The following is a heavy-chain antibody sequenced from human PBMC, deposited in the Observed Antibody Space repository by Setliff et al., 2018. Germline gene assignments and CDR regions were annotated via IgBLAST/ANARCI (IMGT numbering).Heavy chain of an antibody. V-gene: IGHV3-30*02. CDR1: GFNFGGYG. J-gene: IGHJ4*02. CDR2: TQYDGKKK. CDR3: ARDSAERRQYYNFWSGLLDY. D-gene: IGHD3-3*01. Sequence: GGSLRLSCTASGFNFGGYGMHWVRQAPGKGLEWVSFTQYDGKKKDYADSVKGRFTISRDNSKNTLYVQMNSLRAEDTAVYFCARDSAERRQYYNFWSGLLDYWGQGTLVTVSS.